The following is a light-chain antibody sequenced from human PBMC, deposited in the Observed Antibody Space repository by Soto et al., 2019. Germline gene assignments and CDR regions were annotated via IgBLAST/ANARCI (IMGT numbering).Light chain of an antibody. V-gene: IGKV3-11*01. CDR1: QSVSSY. CDR3: QQRSNWPPIT. J-gene: IGKJ5*01. CDR2: DAS. Sequence: EIVLTQSPATLSLSPGERATPSCRACQSVSSYLAWYQQKPGQAPRLLIYDASNRATGIPARFSGSGSGTDFTLTISSLEPEDFAVYYCQQRSNWPPITFGQGTRLEIK.